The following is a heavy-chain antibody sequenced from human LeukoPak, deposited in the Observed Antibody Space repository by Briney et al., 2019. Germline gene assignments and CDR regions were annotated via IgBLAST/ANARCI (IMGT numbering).Heavy chain of an antibody. CDR3: ARGESIFRV. Sequence: SETLSLTCAVYGGSFNDYYWCWIRQSPGKGLEWIGEIHHSGITNYNPSLKSRVTMSVDTSKNQFSLKLTSMTAADTAVYYCARGESIFRVWGQGTTVIVSS. CDR1: GGSFNDYY. V-gene: IGHV4-34*01. CDR2: IHHSGIT. D-gene: IGHD3-3*01. J-gene: IGHJ6*02.